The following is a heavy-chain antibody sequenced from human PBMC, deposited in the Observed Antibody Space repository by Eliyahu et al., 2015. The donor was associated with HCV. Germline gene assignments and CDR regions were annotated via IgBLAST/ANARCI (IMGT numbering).Heavy chain of an antibody. CDR2: IGSSGTT. V-gene: IGHV3-23*01. Sequence: EVQLLESGGGLVQPGGSLRLSCATSGVTXSSSAXSWVRQAPGKGLEWVAAIGSSGTTTYADSVKGRFSITREISKNTLFLQMNSLRAEDTAVYYCARGGTSSSAQTKKTDSWGQGTLVTVSS. CDR1: GVTXSSSA. J-gene: IGHJ4*02. CDR3: ARGGTSSSAQTKKTDS. D-gene: IGHD6-6*01.